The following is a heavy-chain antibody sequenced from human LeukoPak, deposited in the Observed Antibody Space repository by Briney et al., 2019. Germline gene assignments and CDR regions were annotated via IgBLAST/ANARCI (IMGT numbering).Heavy chain of an antibody. Sequence: SETLSLTCTVSGGSISSGGYYWSWIRQHPGKGLEWIGYIYYSGSTYYNPSLKSRVTISVDTSKTQFSLKLSSVTAADTAVYYCARAPGIVVVPAAIRLVGMDVWGQGTTVTVSS. CDR1: GGSISSGGYY. J-gene: IGHJ6*02. CDR3: ARAPGIVVVPAAIRLVGMDV. V-gene: IGHV4-31*03. CDR2: IYYSGST. D-gene: IGHD2-2*02.